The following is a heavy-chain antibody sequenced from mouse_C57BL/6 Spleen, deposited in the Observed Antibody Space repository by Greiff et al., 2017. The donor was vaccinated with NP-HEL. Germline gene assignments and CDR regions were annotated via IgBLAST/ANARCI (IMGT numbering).Heavy chain of an antibody. CDR3: ARGATVVATERAWFAY. D-gene: IGHD1-1*01. CDR2: IYPGSGNT. CDR1: GYTFTDYY. Sequence: QVQLQQSGPELVKPGASVKISCKASGYTFTDYYINWVKQRPGQGLEWIGWIYPGSGNTKYNEKFKGKATLTVDTSSSTAYMQLSSLTSEDSAVYFCARGATVVATERAWFAYWGQGTLVTVSA. V-gene: IGHV1-84*01. J-gene: IGHJ3*01.